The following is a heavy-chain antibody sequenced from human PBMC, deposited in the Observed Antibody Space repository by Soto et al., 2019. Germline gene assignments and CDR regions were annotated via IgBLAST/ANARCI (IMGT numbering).Heavy chain of an antibody. CDR2: IYHSGST. CDR1: GGSISSSNW. V-gene: IGHV4-4*02. J-gene: IGHJ6*02. CDR3: ARDITIFGVVIGYPYYYYYGMDV. D-gene: IGHD3-3*01. Sequence: SETLSLTCAVSGGSISSSNWWSWVRQPPGKGLEWIGEIYHSGSTNYNPSLKSRVTISVDKSKNQFSLKLSSVTAADTAVYYCARDITIFGVVIGYPYYYYYGMDVWGQGTTVTVSS.